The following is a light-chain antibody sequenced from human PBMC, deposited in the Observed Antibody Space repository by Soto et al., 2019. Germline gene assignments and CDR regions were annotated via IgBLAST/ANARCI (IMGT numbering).Light chain of an antibody. V-gene: IGKV3-11*01. Sequence: EIVLTQSPATLSLSPGERATLSCRASQSVSSYLACYQQKPGQAPGLLIYDASNRATGIPARFSGSGSGTDFTLTISSLEPADFAVYYCQQRSNWPITFGQGTRLEIK. CDR1: QSVSSY. CDR3: QQRSNWPIT. CDR2: DAS. J-gene: IGKJ5*01.